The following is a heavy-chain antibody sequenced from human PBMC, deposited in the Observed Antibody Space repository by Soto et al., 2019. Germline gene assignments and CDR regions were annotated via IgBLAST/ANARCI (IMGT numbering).Heavy chain of an antibody. Sequence: SETLSLTCTVSGGSISSYYWSWIRQPPGKGLEWIGYIYYSGSTNYNPSLKSRVTISVDTSKNQFSLKLSSVTAADTAVYYCARVPPTLGYYYYYMDVWGKGTTVTVSS. J-gene: IGHJ6*03. D-gene: IGHD4-4*01. V-gene: IGHV4-59*08. CDR1: GGSISSYY. CDR2: IYYSGST. CDR3: ARVPPTLGYYYYYMDV.